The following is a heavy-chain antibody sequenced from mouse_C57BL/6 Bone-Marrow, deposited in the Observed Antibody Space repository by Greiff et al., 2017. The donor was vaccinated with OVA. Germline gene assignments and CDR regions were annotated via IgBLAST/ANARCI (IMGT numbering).Heavy chain of an antibody. CDR1: GYTFTSYW. V-gene: IGHV1-50*01. D-gene: IGHD1-1*01. J-gene: IGHJ2*01. CDR3: ERDGGYYYGSRRDD. Sequence: QVQLKQPGAELVKPGASVKLSCKASGYTFTSYWMQWVKQRPGQGLEWIGEIDPSDSYTNYNQKFKGKATLTVDTSSSTAYMQLSSLTSEDSAVYYCERDGGYYYGSRRDDWGRGTTLTVSS. CDR2: IDPSDSYT.